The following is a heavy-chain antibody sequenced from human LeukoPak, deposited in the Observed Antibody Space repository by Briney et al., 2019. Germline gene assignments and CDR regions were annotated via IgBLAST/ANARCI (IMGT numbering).Heavy chain of an antibody. J-gene: IGHJ5*02. V-gene: IGHV4-34*01. CDR2: INHSGST. Sequence: SETLSLTCAVYGGSFSGYYWSWIRQPPGKGLEGIGEINHSGSTNYNPSLKSRVTISVDTSKNQFSLKLSSVTAADTAVYYCARAAAAKVAGWFDPWGQGTLVTVSS. CDR1: GGSFSGYY. D-gene: IGHD6-13*01. CDR3: ARAAAAKVAGWFDP.